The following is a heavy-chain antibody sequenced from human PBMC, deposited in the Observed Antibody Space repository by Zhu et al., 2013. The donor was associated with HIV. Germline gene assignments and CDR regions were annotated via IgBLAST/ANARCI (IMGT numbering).Heavy chain of an antibody. V-gene: IGHV1-2*04. CDR2: INPNSGGT. J-gene: IGHJ6*02. Sequence: QVQLVQSGAEVKKPGASVKVSCKASGYTFTGYYMHWVRQAPGQGLEWMGWINPNSGGTNYAQKFQGWVTMTRDTSISTAYMELSRLRSDDTAVYYCARDTYYYGSGSYNVGYYYYGMDVWGQGTTVTVSS. CDR3: ARDTYYYGSGSYNVGYYYYGMDV. D-gene: IGHD3-10*01. CDR1: GYTFTGYY.